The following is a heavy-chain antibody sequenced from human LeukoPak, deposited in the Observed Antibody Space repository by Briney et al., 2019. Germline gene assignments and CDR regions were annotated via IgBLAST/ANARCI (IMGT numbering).Heavy chain of an antibody. Sequence: GASPNISCKGSGYSFNSYWIGWVRHMHRKGLEWMGLIYPGDSDTRYSPSFQGQVTISVDKSISTAYLQWSSLKASDTAMYYCARRAYCGGDCYPNWGQGTLVTVSS. CDR2: IYPGDSDT. V-gene: IGHV5-51*01. D-gene: IGHD2-21*02. CDR1: GYSFNSYW. CDR3: ARRAYCGGDCYPN. J-gene: IGHJ4*02.